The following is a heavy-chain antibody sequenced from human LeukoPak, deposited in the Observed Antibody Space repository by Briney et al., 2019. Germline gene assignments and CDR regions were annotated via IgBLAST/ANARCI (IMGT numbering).Heavy chain of an antibody. CDR3: AREGGPGAFDI. D-gene: IGHD1-14*01. J-gene: IGHJ3*02. V-gene: IGHV3-30-3*01. CDR1: GFTFSSYA. Sequence: PGGSLRLSCAASGFTFSSYAMHWVRQAPGKGLEWVAVISYDGSNKYYADSVKGRFTISRDNSKNTLYLQMNSLRAEDTAVYYCAREGGPGAFDIWGQGTMVTVSS. CDR2: ISYDGSNK.